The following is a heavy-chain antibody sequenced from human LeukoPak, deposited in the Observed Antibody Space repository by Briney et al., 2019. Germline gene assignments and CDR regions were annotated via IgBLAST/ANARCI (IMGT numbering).Heavy chain of an antibody. CDR2: IYHSGVT. CDR3: ARLRTGFYGHY. Sequence: PSETLSLTCAVSGYSISSDFFWGWIRQPPGKGLEWIGNIYHSGVTNYNPSLKSRVTISVDTSKNQFSLQLSFVTAADTAVYHCARLRTGFYGHYWGQGTLVTVSS. D-gene: IGHD3/OR15-3a*01. CDR1: GYSISSDFF. J-gene: IGHJ4*02. V-gene: IGHV4-38-2*01.